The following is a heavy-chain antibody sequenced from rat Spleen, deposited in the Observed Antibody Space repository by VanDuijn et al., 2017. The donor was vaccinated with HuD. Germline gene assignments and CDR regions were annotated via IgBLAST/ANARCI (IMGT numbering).Heavy chain of an antibody. D-gene: IGHD1-9*01. CDR2: IWGDGST. J-gene: IGHJ2*01. V-gene: IGHV2-13*01. CDR3: ARQLYYGYNHFDY. Sequence: QVQLKESGPGLVQPSQTLSLTCTVSGFSLSNYGVIWVRQPPGKGLEWMGGIWGDGSTDYNSALKSRLSISRDTSKSQIFLKMNSLQTDDTAKYFCARQLYYGYNHFDYWGQGLMVTVSS. CDR1: GFSLSNYG.